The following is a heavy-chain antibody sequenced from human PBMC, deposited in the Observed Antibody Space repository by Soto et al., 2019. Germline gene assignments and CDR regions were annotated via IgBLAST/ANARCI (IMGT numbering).Heavy chain of an antibody. CDR1: GFTFSSYS. CDR3: ARDAPPNWNDYGFDY. V-gene: IGHV3-48*01. CDR2: ISSSSSTI. D-gene: IGHD1-1*01. Sequence: HPGGSLRLSCAASGFTFSSYSMNWVRQAPGKGLEWVSYISSSSSTIYYADSVKGRFTISRDSAKNSLYLQMNSLRAEDTAVYYCARDAPPNWNDYGFDYWGQGTLVTVSS. J-gene: IGHJ4*02.